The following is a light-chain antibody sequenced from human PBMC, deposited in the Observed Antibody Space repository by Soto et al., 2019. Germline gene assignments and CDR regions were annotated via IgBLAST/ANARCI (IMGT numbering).Light chain of an antibody. CDR2: DAS. CDR1: QSVSGY. CDR3: QQRGTWPT. V-gene: IGKV3-11*01. J-gene: IGKJ1*01. Sequence: EIVMTQSPATLSVSPGERATLSCRASQSVSGYLAWYQQKPGQAPRLLIYDASSRANGIPARFTGSGSGTDFSLTISSLEPEDFAVYYCQQRGTWPTFGQGTKVDI.